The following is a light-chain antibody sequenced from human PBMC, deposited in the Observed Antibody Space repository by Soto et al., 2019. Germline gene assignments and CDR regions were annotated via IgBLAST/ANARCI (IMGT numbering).Light chain of an antibody. V-gene: IGKV1-5*01. Sequence: DIQMTQSPSTLSASVGDRVSISCRASQSLDKWLAWYQQKPGEAPKLLVSDASNLGSGVSSRFTGSGSGTEFTITISSLQPDDFATYYCQQYTRYPYTFGQGTKLESK. J-gene: IGKJ2*01. CDR1: QSLDKW. CDR2: DAS. CDR3: QQYTRYPYT.